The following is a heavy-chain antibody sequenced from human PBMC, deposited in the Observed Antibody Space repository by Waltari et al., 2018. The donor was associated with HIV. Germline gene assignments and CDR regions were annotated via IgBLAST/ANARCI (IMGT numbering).Heavy chain of an antibody. CDR3: ARVLGIVVVPAAPRRRNDAFDI. CDR2: IYHSGST. V-gene: IGHV4-38-2*02. Sequence: QVQLQESGPGLVKPSETLSLTCTVPGYSISSGYYWGWIRQPPGKGLEWIGSIYHSGSTYYNPSLKSRVTISVDTSKNQFSLKLSSVTAADTAVYYCARVLGIVVVPAAPRRRNDAFDIWGQGTMVTVSS. CDR1: GYSISSGYY. J-gene: IGHJ3*02. D-gene: IGHD2-2*01.